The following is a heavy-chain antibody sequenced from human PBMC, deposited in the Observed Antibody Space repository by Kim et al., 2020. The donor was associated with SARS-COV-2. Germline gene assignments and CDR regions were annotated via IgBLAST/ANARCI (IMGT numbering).Heavy chain of an antibody. CDR1: GYRFNELS. J-gene: IGHJ6*02. V-gene: IGHV1-24*01. CDR3: GTDRLDANYLGMEV. D-gene: IGHD1-1*01. Sequence: ASVKVSCKVSGYRFNELSVHWVRQAPGKGLEWMGGFDPEDGDRIYARKLQGRVTMTEDTSIDTAYMELSSLTFEDTATYYCGTDRLDANYLGMEVCGQGT. CDR2: FDPEDGDR.